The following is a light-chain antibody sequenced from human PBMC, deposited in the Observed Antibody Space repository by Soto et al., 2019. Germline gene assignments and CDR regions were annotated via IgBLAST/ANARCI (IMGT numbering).Light chain of an antibody. J-gene: IGKJ2*01. CDR2: GAS. V-gene: IGKV3-20*01. Sequence: EIVLTQSPGTLSLSPGERATLSCRASQSVSSSYLAWYQQKPGQAPRLHIYGASSRATGIPDRFSGSGSGTDFTLTISRLEPEDFAVYYCQMYGSSPFTFGQGTKLEIK. CDR3: QMYGSSPFT. CDR1: QSVSSSY.